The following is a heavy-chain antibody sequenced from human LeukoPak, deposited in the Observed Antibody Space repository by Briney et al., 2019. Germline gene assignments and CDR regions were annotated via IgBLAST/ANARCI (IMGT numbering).Heavy chain of an antibody. D-gene: IGHD3-3*01. CDR2: MNPNSGNT. Sequence: ASVKVSCKASGYTFTSYDINWVRQATGQGLEWMGWMNPNSGNTGYAQKFQGRVTITRNTSISTAYMELSSLRSEDTAVYYCARGRYARLVSIFGVGLGVFDIWGQGTMVTVSS. CDR1: GYTFTSYD. V-gene: IGHV1-8*03. CDR3: ARGRYARLVSIFGVGLGVFDI. J-gene: IGHJ3*02.